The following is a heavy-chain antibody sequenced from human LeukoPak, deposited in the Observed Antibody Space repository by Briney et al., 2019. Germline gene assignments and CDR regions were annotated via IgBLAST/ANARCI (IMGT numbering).Heavy chain of an antibody. J-gene: IGHJ4*02. CDR1: GGPFSGYY. V-gene: IGHV4-34*01. Sequence: SETLSLTCTVFGGPFSGYYWSWIRQPPGKGLEWIGEINHSGSTNYNPSLKSRVTISVDTSKNQFSLKLSSVTAADTAVYYCARDLTYYYDSSGYSHDDYWGQGTLVTVSS. CDR2: INHSGST. D-gene: IGHD3-22*01. CDR3: ARDLTYYYDSSGYSHDDY.